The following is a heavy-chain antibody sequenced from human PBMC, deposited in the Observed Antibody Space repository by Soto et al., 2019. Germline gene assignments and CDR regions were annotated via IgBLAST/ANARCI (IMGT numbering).Heavy chain of an antibody. V-gene: IGHV1-3*01. CDR2: INAGNGNT. CDR3: ARIEMATITRYFQH. D-gene: IGHD5-12*01. CDR1: GYTFTNYA. Sequence: GASVKVSCKASGYTFTNYAMHWVRQAPGQRLEWMGWINAGNGNTKYSQKFQGRVTITRDTSASTAYMELSSLRSEDTAVYYCARIEMATITRYFQHWGQGTLVTISS. J-gene: IGHJ1*01.